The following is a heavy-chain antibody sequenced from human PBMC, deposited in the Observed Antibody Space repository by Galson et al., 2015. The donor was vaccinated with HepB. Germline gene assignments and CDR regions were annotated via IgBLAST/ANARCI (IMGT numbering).Heavy chain of an antibody. CDR2: ISDSGGNT. D-gene: IGHD3-10*01. V-gene: IGHV3-23*01. Sequence: SLRLSCAASGFRFSTYAMNWVRQAPGKGLEWVSGISDSGGNTYYADSVKGQFTISRDNSKNTLYLQMNSLRAEDTAVYFCTKGDWHSIMVRGVVGTCFDHWGQGTLVTVSS. J-gene: IGHJ4*02. CDR1: GFRFSTYA. CDR3: TKGDWHSIMVRGVVGTCFDH.